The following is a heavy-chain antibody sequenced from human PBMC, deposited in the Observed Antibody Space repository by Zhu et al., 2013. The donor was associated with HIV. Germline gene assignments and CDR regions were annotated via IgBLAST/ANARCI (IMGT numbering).Heavy chain of an antibody. J-gene: IGHJ3*02. CDR2: IIPYFAAP. V-gene: IGHV1-69*01. CDR3: ARGPVRRSGDYLYGAFDI. Sequence: QVQLVQSGTEVKKPGSSVKVSCKASGGTFNSYTISWVRQAPGQGLEWMGGIIPYFAAPDYAQKFQGRVTITADDSRTTAYMELSSLRSDDTAFLYCARGPVRRSGDYLYGAFDIWGQGTMVTVSS. CDR1: GGTFNSYT. D-gene: IGHD4-17*01.